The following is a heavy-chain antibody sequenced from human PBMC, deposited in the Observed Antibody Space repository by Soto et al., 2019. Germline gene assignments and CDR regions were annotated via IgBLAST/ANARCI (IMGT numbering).Heavy chain of an antibody. CDR2: ISYDGSNE. CDR1: GFTFSSYA. Sequence: QVQLVESGGGVVQPGRSLRLSCAASGFTFSSYAMHWVRQAPGKGLEWVAVISYDGSNEYYADSVKGRFTISRDNSKNTLYLQMNSLRAEDTAVYYCARPLWRDDYNWGYFDLWGRGTLVTVSS. J-gene: IGHJ2*01. V-gene: IGHV3-30-3*01. D-gene: IGHD4-4*01. CDR3: ARPLWRDDYNWGYFDL.